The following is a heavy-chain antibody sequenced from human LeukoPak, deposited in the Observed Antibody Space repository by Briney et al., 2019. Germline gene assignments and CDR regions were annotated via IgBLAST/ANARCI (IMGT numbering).Heavy chain of an antibody. D-gene: IGHD2-15*01. CDR2: IYYSGST. V-gene: IGHV4-59*01. CDR1: GGSISSYY. Sequence: SETLSLTCTVSGGSISSYYWSWIRQPPGKGLEWIGYIYYSGSTSYNPSLKSRITISVDMFKNQFSLKLSSVTAADTAVYYCARDTGVVVGYFQHWGQGTLVTVSS. CDR3: ARDTGVVVGYFQH. J-gene: IGHJ1*01.